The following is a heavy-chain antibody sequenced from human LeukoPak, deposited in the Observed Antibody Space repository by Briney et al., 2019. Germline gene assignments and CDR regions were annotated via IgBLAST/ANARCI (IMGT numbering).Heavy chain of an antibody. Sequence: SETLSLTCTVSGGSISSYYWSWIRQPPGKGLEWIGRIYTSGSTNYNPSLKSRLTISLDTSKNQFSLNLSSVTAADTAMYYCARGRPAADLDYWGQGSLVTVSS. CDR1: GGSISSYY. D-gene: IGHD6-13*01. V-gene: IGHV4-4*08. CDR3: ARGRPAADLDY. CDR2: IYTSGST. J-gene: IGHJ4*02.